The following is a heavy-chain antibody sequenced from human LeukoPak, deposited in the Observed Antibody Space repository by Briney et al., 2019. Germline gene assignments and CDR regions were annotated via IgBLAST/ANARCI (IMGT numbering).Heavy chain of an antibody. Sequence: GGSLRLSCAASGNYWMHWVRQAPGKGLVWVSHINSDGSRTSYADSVKGRFTISKDNAKNTVYLQMNSLRAEDTAVYYCATPLDYYDRSDSHQGGDWGQGTLVTVSS. CDR2: INSDGSRT. D-gene: IGHD3-22*01. CDR3: ATPLDYYDRSDSHQGGD. CDR1: GNYW. J-gene: IGHJ4*02. V-gene: IGHV3-74*01.